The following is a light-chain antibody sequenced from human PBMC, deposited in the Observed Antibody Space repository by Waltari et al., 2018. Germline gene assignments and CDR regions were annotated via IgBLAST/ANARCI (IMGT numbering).Light chain of an antibody. V-gene: IGLV2-14*03. CDR1: SSDIGSYVY. CDR3: SSCTGSGVL. J-gene: IGLJ2*01. CDR2: DVS. Sequence: QSALTQPASVSGSPGQSITISCTGTSSDIGSYVYASWYQQHPGKAPKLLIYDVSNRPSGVSYRFSASKAGDTASLTISGLQAEDEADYYCSSCTGSGVLFGGGTKVTVL.